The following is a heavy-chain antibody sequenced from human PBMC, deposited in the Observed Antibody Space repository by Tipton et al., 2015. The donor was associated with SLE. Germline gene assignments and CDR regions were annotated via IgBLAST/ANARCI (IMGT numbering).Heavy chain of an antibody. CDR3: ARGDRTHDAFDI. J-gene: IGHJ3*02. Sequence: QLVQSGPEVKKPGASVKVSCKASGYTFTSYYMHWVRQAPGQGLEWMGIINPSGGSPSYPQKFQGRVTMTRDTSTSTVYMELSSLRSEDTAVYYCARGDRTHDAFDIWGQGTMVTVSS. CDR1: GYTFTSYY. V-gene: IGHV1-46*01. CDR2: INPSGGSP.